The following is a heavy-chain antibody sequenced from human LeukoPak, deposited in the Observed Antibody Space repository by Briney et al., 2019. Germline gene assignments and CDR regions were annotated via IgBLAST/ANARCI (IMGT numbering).Heavy chain of an antibody. CDR2: INPNSGGT. D-gene: IGHD1-26*01. Sequence: ASVRVSCKASGYTVTDYYIHWVRQAPGQGLEWMGRINPNSGGTNYAQKFQGRVTMTRDTSISAAYMELSRLRFNDTAVYYCPRARDGSPDVDCDYWGQGALVTVSS. CDR3: PRARDGSPDVDCDY. CDR1: GYTVTDYY. J-gene: IGHJ4*02. V-gene: IGHV1-2*06.